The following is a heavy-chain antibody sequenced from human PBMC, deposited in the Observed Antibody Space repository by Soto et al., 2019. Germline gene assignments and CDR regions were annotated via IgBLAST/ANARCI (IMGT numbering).Heavy chain of an antibody. V-gene: IGHV4-59*08. D-gene: IGHD4-4*01. CDR1: GGSITGYY. CDR3: ARHSYYSNPLRFDP. CDR2: IHYSGST. J-gene: IGHJ5*02. Sequence: QVQLQESGPGLVQPSETLSLTCTVSGGSITGYYWSWLRQPPGKGPEWIGNIHYSGSTNYNPSLKRRLTISVDTSKNQFSLRLSSVTAAETAVYYCARHSYYSNPLRFDPWGQGPLVTVSS.